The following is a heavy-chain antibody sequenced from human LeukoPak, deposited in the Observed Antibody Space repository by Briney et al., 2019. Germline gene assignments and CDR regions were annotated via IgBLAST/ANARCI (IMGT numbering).Heavy chain of an antibody. Sequence: PGGSLRLSCAASGFTFNNYAMKWVRQAPGKGLDWISVISGSGYSTYHADSVKGRFTISRDNSKSTLYLQMDSLRVEDTAIYYCAKFSGDYGHPGGYWGQGTLVTVSS. CDR2: ISGSGYST. D-gene: IGHD4-17*01. J-gene: IGHJ4*02. V-gene: IGHV3-23*01. CDR1: GFTFNNYA. CDR3: AKFSGDYGHPGGY.